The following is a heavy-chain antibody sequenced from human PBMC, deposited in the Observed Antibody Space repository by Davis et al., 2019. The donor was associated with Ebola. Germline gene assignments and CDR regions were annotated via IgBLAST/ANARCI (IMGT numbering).Heavy chain of an antibody. Sequence: LRLSCAVSSGSISSCGYSWSWIRQPPGTGLEWIGYTYYSGSTHYNPSLKSRVTISGDTSRNQFSLKLSSVTAADTAVYYCARVASYGDYFDYWGLGTLVTVSS. CDR1: SGSISSCGYS. CDR2: TYYSGST. D-gene: IGHD5-18*01. J-gene: IGHJ4*02. V-gene: IGHV4-30-4*07. CDR3: ARVASYGDYFDY.